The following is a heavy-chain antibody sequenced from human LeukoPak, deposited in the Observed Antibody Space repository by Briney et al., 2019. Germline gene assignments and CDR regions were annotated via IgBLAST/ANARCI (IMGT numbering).Heavy chain of an antibody. CDR3: ARPPGIAAAWFDP. CDR1: GDSISSSSSY. CDR2: IYYSGST. J-gene: IGHJ5*02. V-gene: IGHV4-39*01. Sequence: PSETLSLTCTVSGDSISSSSSYWGWIRQPPGEGLEWIGSIYYSGSTYYNTSLKSRVTISVDKSKDQLSLKLNSVTATDTAIYYCARPPGIAAAWFDPWGQGTLVTVSS. D-gene: IGHD6-13*01.